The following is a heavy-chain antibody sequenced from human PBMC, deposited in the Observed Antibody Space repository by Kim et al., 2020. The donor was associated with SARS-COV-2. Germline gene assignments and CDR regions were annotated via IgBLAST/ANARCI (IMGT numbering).Heavy chain of an antibody. CDR1: GFTFSSYA. CDR3: ARDLYDSSGYDWGAFDI. CDR2: ISYDGSNK. J-gene: IGHJ3*02. Sequence: GGSLRLSCAASGFTFSSYAMHWVRQAPGKGLEWVAVISYDGSNKYYADSVKGRFTISRDNSKNTLYLQMNSLRAEDTAVYYCARDLYDSSGYDWGAFDIWGQGTMVTVSS. V-gene: IGHV3-30*04. D-gene: IGHD3-22*01.